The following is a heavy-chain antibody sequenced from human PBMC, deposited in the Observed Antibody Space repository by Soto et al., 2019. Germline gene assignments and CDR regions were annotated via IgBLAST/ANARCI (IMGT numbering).Heavy chain of an antibody. D-gene: IGHD3-22*01. CDR2: INPSGGST. J-gene: IGHJ4*02. CDR3: ARAPNYYDSSGYYYYFDY. V-gene: IGHV1-46*01. Sequence: ASVNVSCKASGYTFTSYYMHWVRQAPGQGLEWMGIINPSGGSTSYAQKFQGRVTMTRDTSTSTVYMELSSLRSEDTVVYYCARAPNYYDSSGYYYYFDYWGQGTLVTVSS. CDR1: GYTFTSYY.